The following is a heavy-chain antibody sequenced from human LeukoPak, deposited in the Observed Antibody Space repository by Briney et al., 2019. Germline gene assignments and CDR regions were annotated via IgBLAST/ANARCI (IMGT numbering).Heavy chain of an antibody. CDR2: ISSSSSYT. V-gene: IGHV3-11*06. CDR1: GFTFSDYY. D-gene: IGHD3-10*01. Sequence: GGSLRLSCAASGFTFSDYYMSWIRQAPGKGLEWVSYISSSSSYTNYADSVKGRFTISRDNAKNSLYLQMNSLRAEDTAAYYCARVLLWFGELLQDAFDIWGQGTMVTVSS. CDR3: ARVLLWFGELLQDAFDI. J-gene: IGHJ3*02.